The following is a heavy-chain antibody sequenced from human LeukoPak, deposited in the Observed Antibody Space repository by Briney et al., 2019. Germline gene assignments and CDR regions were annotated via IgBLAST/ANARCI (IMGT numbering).Heavy chain of an antibody. J-gene: IGHJ3*02. D-gene: IGHD3-9*01. V-gene: IGHV3-48*02. CDR1: GFTFSSYS. CDR3: ASNMRYFDWQGAFNI. Sequence: GGSLRLSCAASGFTFSSYSMNWVRQAPGKGLEWVSYISSSSRTIYYADSVKGRFTISRDNAKNSLYLQMNSLRDEDTAVYYCASNMRYFDWQGAFNIWGQGTMVTVSS. CDR2: ISSSSRTI.